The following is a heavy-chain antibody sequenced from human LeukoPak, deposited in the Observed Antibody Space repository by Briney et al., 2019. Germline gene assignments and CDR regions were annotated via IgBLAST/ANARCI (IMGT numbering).Heavy chain of an antibody. CDR3: AKEAWTGYY. CDR1: GFTFSSYG. CDR2: ISYDGSNK. D-gene: IGHD3/OR15-3a*01. J-gene: IGHJ4*02. V-gene: IGHV3-30*18. Sequence: GGSLRLSCAASGFTFSSYGRHWVRQAPGKGLEWVAVISYDGSNKYYADSVKGRFTISRDNSKNTLYLQMNSLRAEDTAVYYCAKEAWTGYYWGQGTLVTVSS.